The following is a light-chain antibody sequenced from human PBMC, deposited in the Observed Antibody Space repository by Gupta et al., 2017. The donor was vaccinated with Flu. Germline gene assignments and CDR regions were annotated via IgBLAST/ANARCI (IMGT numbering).Light chain of an antibody. CDR1: QSVLYRFNNKNY. Sequence: DIVMTQSQDSLAVSLGERANINCKSSQSVLYRFNNKNYLAWYQQKPGEPPKLIIYWASTRESGVPDRFSGSGSGKDFTLTSSRLPAEDAAVYYCQQYNSTPVTFGQGTRLEIK. V-gene: IGKV4-1*01. J-gene: IGKJ5*01. CDR3: QQYNSTPVT. CDR2: WAS.